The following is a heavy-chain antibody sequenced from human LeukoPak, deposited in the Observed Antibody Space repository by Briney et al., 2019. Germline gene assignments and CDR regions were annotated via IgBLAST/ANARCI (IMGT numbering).Heavy chain of an antibody. CDR1: GFTFSSYG. J-gene: IGHJ4*02. D-gene: IGHD7-27*01. CDR3: TGEAGSGIDY. Sequence: PGRSLRLSCAASGFTFSSYGMHWARQAPGKGLEWVAVIWYDGSNKYYADSVKGRFTISRDNSKNTLYLQMNSLKTEDTAVYYCTGEAGSGIDYWGQGTLVTVSS. CDR2: IWYDGSNK. V-gene: IGHV3-33*01.